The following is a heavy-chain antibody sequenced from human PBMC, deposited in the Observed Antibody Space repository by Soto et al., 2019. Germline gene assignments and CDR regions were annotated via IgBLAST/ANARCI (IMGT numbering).Heavy chain of an antibody. D-gene: IGHD6-19*01. Sequence: EVQLVESGGGLVQPGGSLRLSCAASGFTFSSYSMNWVRQAPGKGLEWVSYISSSSSTIYYADSVKGRFTISRDNAKNSLYLQVNRLRAEDTAVYYCASRIAVAGLDAFEIWGQGTMVTVSS. CDR2: ISSSSSTI. J-gene: IGHJ3*02. CDR1: GFTFSSYS. V-gene: IGHV3-48*01. CDR3: ASRIAVAGLDAFEI.